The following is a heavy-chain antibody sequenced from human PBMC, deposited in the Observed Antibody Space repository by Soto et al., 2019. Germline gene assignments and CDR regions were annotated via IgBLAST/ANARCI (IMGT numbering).Heavy chain of an antibody. CDR2: IVASGSRT. V-gene: IGHV3-23*01. D-gene: IGHD2-21*01. Sequence: EVQLLESGGGLVQPGGSLRLSCEASGFTFSSYAMNWVRQAPGKGLEWVSGIVASGSRTDYADSVRGRFSISRDNSRNTVFLQMNRTRAEDTALYFCAKSHTPLSRLDDWGQGILVAVSS. CDR1: GFTFSSYA. CDR3: AKSHTPLSRLDD. J-gene: IGHJ4*02.